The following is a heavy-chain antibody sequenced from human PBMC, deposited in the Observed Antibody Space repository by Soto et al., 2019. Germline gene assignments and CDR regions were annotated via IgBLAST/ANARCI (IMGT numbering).Heavy chain of an antibody. CDR1: GFTFSNHA. CDR3: AKDGAIAAADYFFDY. CDR2: IASDGKDK. Sequence: QVQLVESGGGVVQPGRSLKLSCAASGFTFSNHAIHWVRQAQGKGLEWVAVIASDGKDKRYADSVKGRFTISRDNSKNTVYLQMNSLRGEDTAVYYCAKDGAIAAADYFFDYWGQGSLVTVSS. V-gene: IGHV3-30*18. J-gene: IGHJ4*02. D-gene: IGHD6-13*01.